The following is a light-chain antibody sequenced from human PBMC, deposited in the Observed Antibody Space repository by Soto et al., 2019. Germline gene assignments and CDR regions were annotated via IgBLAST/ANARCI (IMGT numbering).Light chain of an antibody. CDR3: QQLKSYPLS. V-gene: IGKV3-15*01. CDR2: AAS. Sequence: EIVMTQSPATLSVSPGERATLSCRASQSVSRNLARYQQKPGQAPRLLIYAASTRATGIPARFSGSGSGTDFALTINNLQPADSASYYCQQLKSYPLSFGGGTKVDI. J-gene: IGKJ4*01. CDR1: QSVSRN.